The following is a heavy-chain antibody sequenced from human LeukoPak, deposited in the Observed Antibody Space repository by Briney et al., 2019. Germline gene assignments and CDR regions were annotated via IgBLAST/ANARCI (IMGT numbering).Heavy chain of an antibody. CDR3: ARMYYDFWSGYYPRRRYGMDV. V-gene: IGHV1-46*01. D-gene: IGHD3-3*01. CDR2: INPSGGST. Sequence: ASVKVSCKASGYTFTSYYMHWVRQAPGQGLEWMGIINPSGGSTSYAQKFQGRVTMTRDTSTSTVYMELSSLRSEDTAVYYCARMYYDFWSGYYPRRRYGMDVWGQGTTVTVSS. CDR1: GYTFTSYY. J-gene: IGHJ6*02.